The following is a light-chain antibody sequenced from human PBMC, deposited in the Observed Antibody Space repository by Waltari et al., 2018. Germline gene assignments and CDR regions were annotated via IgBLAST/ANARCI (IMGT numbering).Light chain of an antibody. CDR3: LQDYTYPHT. V-gene: IGKV1-6*01. J-gene: IGKJ2*01. CDR1: RGIGND. Sequence: GDRVTITCRSSRGIGNDLAWFQQKPGQAPKLLIYAASRLQSGISSRFSGSGSGTEFTLTISSLQPDDFASYYCLQDYTYPHTFGQGTRLEIK. CDR2: AAS.